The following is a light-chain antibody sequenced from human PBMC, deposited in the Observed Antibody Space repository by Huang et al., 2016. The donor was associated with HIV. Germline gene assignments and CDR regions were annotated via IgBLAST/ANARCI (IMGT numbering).Light chain of an antibody. CDR1: QSVGNY. J-gene: IGKJ4*01. V-gene: IGKV3-11*01. CDR2: DTS. CDR3: QQRSSGVT. Sequence: IVLTQSPATLSWYPGERVTLSCRASQSVGNYIAWYQQHPGQSPKLRIYDTSNRATGTPSRFSGSGSGTGFTLTISSLQSEDFAVYYWQQRSSGVTFGGGTRVQVK.